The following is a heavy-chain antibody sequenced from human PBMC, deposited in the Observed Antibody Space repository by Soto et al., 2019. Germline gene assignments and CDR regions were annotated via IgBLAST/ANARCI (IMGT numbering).Heavy chain of an antibody. J-gene: IGHJ6*02. CDR2: IRSKAYGGTT. CDR3: TRDILTGYHYYYGMDV. V-gene: IGHV3-49*04. D-gene: IGHD3-9*01. CDR1: GFTFGYYA. Sequence: GGSLRLSCTASGFTFGYYAMSWVRQAPGKGLEWVGFIRSKAYGGTTEYAASVKGRFTISRDDSKSIAYLQMNSLKTEDTAVYYXTRDILTGYHYYYGMDVWGQGTTVTVSS.